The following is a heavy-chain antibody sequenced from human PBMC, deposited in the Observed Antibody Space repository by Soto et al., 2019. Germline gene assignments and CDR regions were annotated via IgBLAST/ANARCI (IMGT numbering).Heavy chain of an antibody. CDR1: GGSISSSTYY. D-gene: IGHD4-17*01. CDR3: ANSYGDYVSY. Sequence: TTSETLSLTCTVSGGSISSSTYYWGWIRQPPGKGLEWIGSIYYSGSTYYNPSLKSRVTISVDTSKNQFSLKLSSVTAADTAVYYCANSYGDYVSYWGQGTLVTVSS. V-gene: IGHV4-39*01. CDR2: IYYSGST. J-gene: IGHJ4*02.